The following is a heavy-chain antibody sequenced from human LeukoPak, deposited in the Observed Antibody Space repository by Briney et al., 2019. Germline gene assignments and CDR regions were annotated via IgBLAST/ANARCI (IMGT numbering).Heavy chain of an antibody. CDR1: GFTFSSYA. CDR2: ISGSGGST. V-gene: IGHV3-23*01. Sequence: GGSLRLSCAASGFTFSSYAMSWVRQAPGKGLEWVSGISGSGGSTYYADSVKGRFTISRDNSKNTLYLQMNSLRAEDTAVYYCAKDEYYYDSSGYHYFDYWGQGTLVTVSS. D-gene: IGHD3-22*01. J-gene: IGHJ4*02. CDR3: AKDEYYYDSSGYHYFDY.